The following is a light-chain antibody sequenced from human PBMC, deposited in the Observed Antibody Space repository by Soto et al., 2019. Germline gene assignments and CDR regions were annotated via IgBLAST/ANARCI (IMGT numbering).Light chain of an antibody. CDR3: QRYGAYPPVYA. Sequence: EIVLTQSPGTLSLSRGERATLSCSTSRSDRNTYLAWYQQKPGQAPSLLIYGASSRATGIPDRFSGSGPGTDYSLNISRLEREDLAVYYCQRYGAYPPVYAFGQGTKLELQ. V-gene: IGKV3-20*01. CDR2: GAS. J-gene: IGKJ2*01. CDR1: RSDRNTY.